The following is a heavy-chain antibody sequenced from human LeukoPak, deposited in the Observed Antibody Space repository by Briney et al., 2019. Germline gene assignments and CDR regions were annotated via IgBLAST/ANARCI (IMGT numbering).Heavy chain of an antibody. CDR2: IYSGGST. J-gene: IGHJ4*02. CDR1: GFTVSSNY. Sequence: PGGSLRLSCAASGFTVSSNYMSWVRQAPGKGLEWVSVIYSGGSTYYADSVKGRFTISRDNSKNTLYLQMNSLRAEDTAVYYCARDGHDYGDSPYYFDYWGQGTLVTVSS. CDR3: ARDGHDYGDSPYYFDY. V-gene: IGHV3-53*01. D-gene: IGHD4-17*01.